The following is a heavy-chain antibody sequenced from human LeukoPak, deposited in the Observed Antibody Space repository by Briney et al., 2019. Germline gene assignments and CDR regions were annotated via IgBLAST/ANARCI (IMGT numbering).Heavy chain of an antibody. CDR3: ARPYCYNPSCHPDV. CDR1: GYSFTDYG. D-gene: IGHD2-2*01. V-gene: IGHV1-3*04. J-gene: IGHJ6*02. CDR2: VNTGNGNT. Sequence: ASVKVSCKASGYSFTDYGMHWARQAPGQRLEWMGWVNTGNGNTKYSQKFQGRVTITRDTSANTAYTELSSLRSEDTAVYYCARPYCYNPSCHPDVWGQGTTVTVSS.